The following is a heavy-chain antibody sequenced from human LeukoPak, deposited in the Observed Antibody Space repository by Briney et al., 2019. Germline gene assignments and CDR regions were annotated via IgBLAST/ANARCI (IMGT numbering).Heavy chain of an antibody. CDR2: ISGSGGST. V-gene: IGHV3-23*01. Sequence: GGSLRLSCVASGFTFSSYAMSWVRQAPGKGLEWVSAISGSGGSTYYADSVKGRFTISRDNSKNTLYLQMNSLRAEDTAVYYCAKAPDVMTTVTSDYWGQGTLVTVSS. J-gene: IGHJ4*02. CDR1: GFTFSSYA. D-gene: IGHD4-11*01. CDR3: AKAPDVMTTVTSDY.